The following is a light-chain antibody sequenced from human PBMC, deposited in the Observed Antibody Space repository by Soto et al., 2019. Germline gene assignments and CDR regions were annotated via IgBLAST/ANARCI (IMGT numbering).Light chain of an antibody. V-gene: IGKV3-20*01. CDR3: HHYDNSPPFP. CDR1: QSLSNRY. J-gene: IGKJ3*01. Sequence: EILFTQSPGTLSLSPGERAILSCRASQSLSNRYLAWYQQMPGRAPRLLIHGASSRAAGIPERFSGSGSGTDFTLTINRLEPEDFAVYYCHHYDNSPPFPFGPGTKVDIK. CDR2: GAS.